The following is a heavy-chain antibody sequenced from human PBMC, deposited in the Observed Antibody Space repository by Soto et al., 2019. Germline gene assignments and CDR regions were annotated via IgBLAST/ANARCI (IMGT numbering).Heavy chain of an antibody. CDR1: GFSLSTSGVG. J-gene: IGHJ6*02. CDR2: IYWDDDK. CDR3: AHGGAAAGRRYYYYYGVDI. Sequence: QITLKESGPTLVKPTQTLTLTCTFSGFSLSTSGVGVGWIRQPPGKALEWLALIYWDDDKRYSPSLKSRLTITKDTSKNQVVLTKTNMDPVDTARYYCAHGGAAAGRRYYYYYGVDIWGQGTTVTVSS. V-gene: IGHV2-5*02. D-gene: IGHD6-13*01.